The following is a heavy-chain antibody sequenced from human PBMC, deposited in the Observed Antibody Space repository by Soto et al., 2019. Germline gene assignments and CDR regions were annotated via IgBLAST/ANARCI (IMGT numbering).Heavy chain of an antibody. CDR1: GGSISSYY. CDR3: ASYSSGWPYAFDI. Sequence: QVQLQESGPGLVKPSETLSLTCTVSGGSISSYYWSWIRQPPGKGLEWIGYIYYSGSINYNPSIKSPVTMSLDTSKNQFSLKLSSVTAADAAVYYCASYSSGWPYAFDIWGQGTMVTVSS. J-gene: IGHJ3*02. CDR2: IYYSGSI. V-gene: IGHV4-59*01. D-gene: IGHD6-13*01.